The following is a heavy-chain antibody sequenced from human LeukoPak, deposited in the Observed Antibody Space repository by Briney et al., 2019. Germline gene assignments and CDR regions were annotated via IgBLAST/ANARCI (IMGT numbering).Heavy chain of an antibody. Sequence: PGGSLRLSCAASGFIFSAYVMSWVRQAPGQGLEWFSVIGTGGETHYADSVRGRFTISRNNFKNTLYLQMNSLRAEDTAVYYCAKRVTVTTKYFDSWGQGTLVTVSS. D-gene: IGHD4-17*01. CDR1: GFIFSAYV. CDR2: IGTGGET. V-gene: IGHV3-23*01. J-gene: IGHJ4*02. CDR3: AKRVTVTTKYFDS.